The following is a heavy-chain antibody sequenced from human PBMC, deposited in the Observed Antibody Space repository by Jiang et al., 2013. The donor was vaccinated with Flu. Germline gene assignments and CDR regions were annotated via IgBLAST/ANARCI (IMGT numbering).Heavy chain of an antibody. V-gene: IGHV4-34*01. J-gene: IGHJ4*02. CDR3: ARNNSGHFDY. D-gene: IGHD1-26*01. CDR1: GGSFSGYS. Sequence: LLKPSETLSLTCAVSGGSFSGYSWSWIRQPPGKGLEWIGEIHHGGSTNYNPSLRSRVTISVDTSKDQFSLKLTSVPAADAAVYYCARNNSGHFDYWGQGTLVTASS. CDR2: IHHGGST.